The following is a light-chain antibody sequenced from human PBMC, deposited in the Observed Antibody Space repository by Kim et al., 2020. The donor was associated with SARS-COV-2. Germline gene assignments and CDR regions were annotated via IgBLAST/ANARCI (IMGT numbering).Light chain of an antibody. CDR1: SGHSNNA. V-gene: IGLV4-69*01. CDR2: LNSDGSH. J-gene: IGLJ3*02. CDR3: QTWGTGIWV. Sequence: QPVLTQSPSASASLGASVKLTCTLSSGHSNNAITWHQQQPEKGPRYLMKLNSDGSHSKGDGIPDRFSGSSSGAERYLTISSLQFEDEADYYCQTWGTGIWVFGGGTKVTVL.